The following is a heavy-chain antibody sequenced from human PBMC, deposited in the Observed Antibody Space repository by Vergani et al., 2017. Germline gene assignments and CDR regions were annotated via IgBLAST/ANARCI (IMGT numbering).Heavy chain of an antibody. CDR3: AREFIAAFSYFDY. Sequence: QVQLVQSGAEVKKPGASVKVSCKASGYTFTGYYMHWVRQAPGQGLEWMGWINPNSGGTNYAQKFQGRVTMTRDTSISTAYMELSSLRSEDTAVYYCAREFIAAFSYFDYWGQGTLVTVSS. CDR1: GYTFTGYY. D-gene: IGHD6-6*01. CDR2: INPNSGGT. J-gene: IGHJ4*02. V-gene: IGHV1-2*02.